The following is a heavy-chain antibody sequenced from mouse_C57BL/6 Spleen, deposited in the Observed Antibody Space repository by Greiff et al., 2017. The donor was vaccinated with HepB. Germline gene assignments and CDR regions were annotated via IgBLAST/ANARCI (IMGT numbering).Heavy chain of an antibody. V-gene: IGHV2-2*01. CDR3: ASPLGDYAMDY. CDR2: IWSGGST. D-gene: IGHD4-1*01. Sequence: QVQLKESGPGLVQPSQSLSITCTVSGFSLTSYGVHWVRQSPGKGLEWLGVIWSGGSTDYNAAFISRLSISKDNSKSQVFFKMNSLQADDTAIYYCASPLGDYAMDYWGQGTSVTVSS. J-gene: IGHJ4*01. CDR1: GFSLTSYG.